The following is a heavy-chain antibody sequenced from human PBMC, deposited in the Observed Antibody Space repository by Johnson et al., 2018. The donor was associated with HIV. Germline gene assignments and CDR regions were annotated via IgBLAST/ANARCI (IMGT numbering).Heavy chain of an antibody. D-gene: IGHD3-9*01. CDR3: ARDYDIPRDDGFDI. J-gene: IGHJ3*02. CDR2: ISYDGSNK. V-gene: IGHV3-30*04. CDR1: GFTFSSYA. Sequence: QVQLVESGGGVVQPGRSLRLSCAASGFTFSSYAMHWVRQAPGKGLEWMAVISYDGSNKYYADSVKGRFTISRDNSKNTLYLQMNSLRAEDTAVYYCARDYDIPRDDGFDIWGQGTMVTVSS.